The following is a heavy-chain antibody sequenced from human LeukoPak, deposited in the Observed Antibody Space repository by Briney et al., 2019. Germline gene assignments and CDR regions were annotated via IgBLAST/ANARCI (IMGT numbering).Heavy chain of an antibody. Sequence: SVKVSCKASGGTFSSYAISWVRQAPGQGLEWMGRIIPIFGIANYAQKFQGRVTITADKSTSTAYMELSSLRAEDTAVYYCARDLNNWNDNWFDPWGQGTLVTVSS. CDR2: IIPIFGIA. V-gene: IGHV1-69*04. CDR1: GGTFSSYA. CDR3: ARDLNNWNDNWFDP. J-gene: IGHJ5*02. D-gene: IGHD1-1*01.